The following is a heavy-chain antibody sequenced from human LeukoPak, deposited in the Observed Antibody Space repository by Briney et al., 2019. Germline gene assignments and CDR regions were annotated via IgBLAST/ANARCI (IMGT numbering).Heavy chain of an antibody. V-gene: IGHV1-46*01. CDR2: INPNGGST. CDR1: GYTFTSYY. J-gene: IGHJ4*02. Sequence: ASVKVPCKASGYTFTSYYMHWVRQAPGQGLEWMGIINPNGGSTSYAQKFQGRVTMTRDTSTSIVYMELSSLRPEDTAVYYCARVMYYDSSGVGYWGQGTLVTVSS. CDR3: ARVMYYDSSGVGY. D-gene: IGHD3-22*01.